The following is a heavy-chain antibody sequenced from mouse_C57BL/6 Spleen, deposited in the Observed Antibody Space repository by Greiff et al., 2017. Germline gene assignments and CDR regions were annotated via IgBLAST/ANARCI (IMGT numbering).Heavy chain of an antibody. CDR3: ARDRGYSNYVDFFAY. V-gene: IGHV3-6*01. Sequence: EVQLVESGPGLVKPSQSLSLTCSVTGYSITSGYYWNWIRQFPGNKLEWMGYISYDGSNNYNPSLKNRISITRDTSKNQFFLKLNSVTTEDTATYYCARDRGYSNYVDFFAYWGQGTLVTVSA. J-gene: IGHJ3*01. D-gene: IGHD2-5*01. CDR1: GYSITSGYY. CDR2: ISYDGSN.